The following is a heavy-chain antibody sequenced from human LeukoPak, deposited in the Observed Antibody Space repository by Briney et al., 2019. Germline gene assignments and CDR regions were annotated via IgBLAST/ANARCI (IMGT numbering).Heavy chain of an antibody. CDR3: ARGAGFAEPLPEY. V-gene: IGHV1-69*05. CDR2: IIPIFGTA. D-gene: IGHD1-14*01. J-gene: IGHJ4*02. Sequence: GASVKVSCKASGGTFSNYAISWVRQAPGQGLEWMGGIIPIFGTANYAQKFQGRVTITTDEFTSTAYMELSSLRSEDTAVYYCARGAGFAEPLPEYWGQGTLLTVSS. CDR1: GGTFSNYA.